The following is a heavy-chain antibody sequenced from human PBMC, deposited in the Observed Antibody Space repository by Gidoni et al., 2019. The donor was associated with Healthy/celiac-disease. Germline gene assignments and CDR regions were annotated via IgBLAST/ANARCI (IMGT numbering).Heavy chain of an antibody. CDR2: IIPIFGTA. CDR3: AREFFNILTGVASKAFDI. Sequence: QVQLVQSGAEVKKPGSSVNVSCKASGGTFSSYAISWVRQAPGQWLDWMGGIIPIFGTANYAQKFQGRVTITADESPSTAYMELSSLRSEETAVYYCAREFFNILTGVASKAFDIWGQGTMVTVSS. CDR1: GGTFSSYA. J-gene: IGHJ3*02. D-gene: IGHD3-9*01. V-gene: IGHV1-69*01.